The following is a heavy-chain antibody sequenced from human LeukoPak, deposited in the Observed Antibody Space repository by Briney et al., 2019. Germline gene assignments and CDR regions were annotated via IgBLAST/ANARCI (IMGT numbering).Heavy chain of an antibody. D-gene: IGHD1-26*01. CDR1: GFTFSSYE. CDR3: ASTVGKTYYFDY. J-gene: IGHJ4*02. CDR2: ISSSGSTI. Sequence: PGGSLRLSCAASGFTFSSYEMNWVRRAPGKGLAGVSYISSSGSTIYYADSVKGRFTISRDNAKNSLYLQMNSLRAEDTAVYYCASTVGKTYYFDYWGQGTLVTVSS. V-gene: IGHV3-48*03.